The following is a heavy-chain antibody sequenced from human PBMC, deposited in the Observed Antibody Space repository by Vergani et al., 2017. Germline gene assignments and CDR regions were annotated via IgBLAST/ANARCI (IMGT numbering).Heavy chain of an antibody. Sequence: EVQLLESGGGLVQPGGSLRLSCAASGFTFSSYAMSWVHQAPGKGLEWVSAISGSGGSTYYADSVKGRFTISRDNSKNTLYLQMNSLRAEDTVVYYCAKDGVGPLITGIPYNWFDPWGQGTLVTVSS. J-gene: IGHJ5*02. V-gene: IGHV3-23*01. CDR3: AKDGVGPLITGIPYNWFDP. CDR1: GFTFSSYA. D-gene: IGHD2-8*01. CDR2: ISGSGGST.